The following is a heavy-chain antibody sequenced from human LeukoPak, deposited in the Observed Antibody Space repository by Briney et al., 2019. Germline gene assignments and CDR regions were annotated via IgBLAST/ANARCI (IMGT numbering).Heavy chain of an antibody. D-gene: IGHD6-13*01. CDR3: ARDRSSTWSFDY. V-gene: IGHV6-1*01. Sequence: SQTLSLTCAISGDSVSSNDAAWNWIRQSPSRGLEWMGRTYYRSRWYYDYALSVNSRITIIPDTSENHFSLQLSSVTPEDTAVYFCARDRSSTWSFDYWGQGTLVTVSS. CDR1: GDSVSSNDAA. J-gene: IGHJ4*02. CDR2: TYYRSRWYY.